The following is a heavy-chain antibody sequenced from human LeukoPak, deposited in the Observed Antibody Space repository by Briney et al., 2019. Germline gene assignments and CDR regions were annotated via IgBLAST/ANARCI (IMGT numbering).Heavy chain of an antibody. Sequence: GGSLRLSCAASGFTFSSYWMSWVRQAPGKGLEWVANIKQDGSEKYYVDSVKGRFTISRDNAKNSLYLQMNSLRAEDTAVYYCAREIVVVPAARWFDPWGQGTLVTVSP. CDR1: GFTFSSYW. J-gene: IGHJ5*02. CDR3: AREIVVVPAARWFDP. D-gene: IGHD2-2*01. CDR2: IKQDGSEK. V-gene: IGHV3-7*01.